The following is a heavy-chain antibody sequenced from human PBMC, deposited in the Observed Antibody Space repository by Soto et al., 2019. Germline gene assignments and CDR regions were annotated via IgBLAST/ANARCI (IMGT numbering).Heavy chain of an antibody. D-gene: IGHD3-3*01. CDR2: IISSSTI. V-gene: IGHV3-48*02. J-gene: IGHJ6*02. CDR3: ARDRAGRTYYDFGSGPIGYYYGMDV. CDR1: GFTFSSYS. Sequence: GGALRISCAASGFTFSSYSMNWVRQAPGKGVGLVSYIISSSTIYYADSVKGRFTISRDNAKNSLYLQMNSLRDEDTAVYYCARDRAGRTYYDFGSGPIGYYYGMDVWGQGTTVTVSS.